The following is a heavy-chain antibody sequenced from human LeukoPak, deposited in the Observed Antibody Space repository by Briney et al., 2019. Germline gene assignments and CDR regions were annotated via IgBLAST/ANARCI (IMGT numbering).Heavy chain of an antibody. CDR3: TKDPNGDYVGAFDP. CDR2: ITGSHGRT. J-gene: IGHJ5*02. D-gene: IGHD4-17*01. Sequence: GGSLRLSCAASGFTFSSYAMSWVRQAPGKGLEWVSSITGSHGRTYNTDSVKGRFTISRDNSQNTLYLQMNSLRAEDTAVYYCTKDPNGDYVGAFDPWGQGTLVTVSS. V-gene: IGHV3-23*01. CDR1: GFTFSSYA.